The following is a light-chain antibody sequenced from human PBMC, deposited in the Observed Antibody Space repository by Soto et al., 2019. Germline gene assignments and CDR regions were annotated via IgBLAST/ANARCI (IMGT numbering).Light chain of an antibody. CDR2: GAS. CDR1: QSVSSI. V-gene: IGKV3-15*01. CDR3: QQYNKWPLFT. J-gene: IGKJ3*01. Sequence: EIVMTQSPATLSVSPGERATLSCRASQSVSSILAWYQQRPGQAPRLLIYGASTRATGIPARFSGSGSGTEFTLTISSLQSEDFAVYYCQQYNKWPLFTFGPGTRVDIK.